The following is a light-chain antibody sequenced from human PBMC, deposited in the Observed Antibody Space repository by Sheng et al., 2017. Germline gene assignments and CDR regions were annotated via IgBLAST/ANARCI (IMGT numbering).Light chain of an antibody. CDR3: QQYGSYSRT. J-gene: IGKJ1*01. Sequence: DIQMTQSPSTLSASVGDRVTITCRASQNINTWLAWYQQRPGKAPKLLIYKASSLESGVSSRFSGSGSGTEFTLTISSLQPDDFATYYCQQYGSYSRTFGQGTKVEIK. V-gene: IGKV1-5*03. CDR2: KAS. CDR1: QNINTW.